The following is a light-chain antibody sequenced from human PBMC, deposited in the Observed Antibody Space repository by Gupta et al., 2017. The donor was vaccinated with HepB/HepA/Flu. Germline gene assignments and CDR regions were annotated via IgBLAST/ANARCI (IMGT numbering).Light chain of an antibody. CDR3: QSADSSGTPWV. CDR2: KDS. J-gene: IGLJ3*02. CDR1: ALPKQY. V-gene: IGLV3-25*03. Sequence: SYELTQPPSVSVSPGQTARITCSGDALPKQYAYWYQQKPGQAPVLVIYKDSERPSGFPERFSGSSSGTTVTLTISGVQAEDEADYYCQSADSSGTPWVFGGGTKLTVL.